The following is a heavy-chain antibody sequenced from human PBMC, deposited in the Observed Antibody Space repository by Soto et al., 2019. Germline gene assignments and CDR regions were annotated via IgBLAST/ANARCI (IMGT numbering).Heavy chain of an antibody. CDR3: AKERPRRTSRYCLAY. CDR2: VSASGLNT. CDR1: GFTFSTYA. Sequence: GGSLRLSCAASGFTFSTYAMAWVRQAPGKGLEWVSGVSASGLNTDYAGPVKGRFYISRDNSKNTVSLHMNSLRAEDTALYYCAKERPRRTSRYCLAYWGQGTPVTVSS. D-gene: IGHD3-16*01. V-gene: IGHV3-23*01. J-gene: IGHJ1*01.